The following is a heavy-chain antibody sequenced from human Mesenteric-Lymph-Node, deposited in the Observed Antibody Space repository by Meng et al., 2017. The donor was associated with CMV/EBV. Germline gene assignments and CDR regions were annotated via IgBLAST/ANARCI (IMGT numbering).Heavy chain of an antibody. J-gene: IGHJ1*01. D-gene: IGHD2-2*02. Sequence: ASVKVSCKASGYTFTSYGISWVRQAPGQGLEWMGWISAYNGNTNYAQKLQGRVTMTTDTSTSTAYMELRSLRSDDTAVYYCARGGYCSSTSCYSVYFQHWGQGTLVTVSS. CDR1: GYTFTSYG. V-gene: IGHV1-18*01. CDR3: ARGGYCSSTSCYSVYFQH. CDR2: ISAYNGNT.